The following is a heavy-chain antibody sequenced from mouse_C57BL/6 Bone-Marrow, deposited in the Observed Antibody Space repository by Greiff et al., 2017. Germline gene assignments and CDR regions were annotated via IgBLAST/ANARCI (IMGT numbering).Heavy chain of an antibody. Sequence: EVQGVESGGGLVQPGGSLSLSCAASGFTFPDYYMSWVRQPPGKALEWLGFIRNKANGYTTEYSASVKGRFTISRDNSQSILYLQMNALRAEDSATYYCARYGRNYAMDYWGQGTSVTVSS. V-gene: IGHV7-3*01. J-gene: IGHJ4*01. CDR2: IRNKANGYTT. CDR3: ARYGRNYAMDY. CDR1: GFTFPDYY.